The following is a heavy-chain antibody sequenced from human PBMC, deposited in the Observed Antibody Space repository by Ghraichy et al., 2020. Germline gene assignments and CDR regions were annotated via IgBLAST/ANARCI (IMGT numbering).Heavy chain of an antibody. J-gene: IGHJ3*02. V-gene: IGHV4-61*01. CDR2: IYYSGST. CDR1: GGSVSSGSYY. CDR3: ARNYVGSGYEDAFDI. D-gene: IGHD3-22*01. Sequence: SETLSLTCTVSGGSVSSGSYYWSWIRQPPGKGLEWIGYIYYSGSTNYNPSLKSRVTISVDTSKNQFSLKLSSVTAADTAVYYCARNYVGSGYEDAFDIWGKGTMVTVSS.